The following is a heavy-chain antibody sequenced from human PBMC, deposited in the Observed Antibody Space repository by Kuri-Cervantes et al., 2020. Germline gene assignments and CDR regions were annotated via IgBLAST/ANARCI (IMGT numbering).Heavy chain of an antibody. CDR1: GGSISSGDYY. J-gene: IGHJ4*02. CDR2: IYYSGST. Sequence: SCTVPGGSISSGDYYWSWIRQPPGKGLEWIGYIYYSGSTYYNPSLKSRVTISVDTSKNQFSLKLSSVTAADTAVYYCARAFGGYSGYDNGLDYWGQGTLVTVSS. CDR3: ARAFGGYSGYDNGLDY. D-gene: IGHD5-12*01. V-gene: IGHV4-30-4*01.